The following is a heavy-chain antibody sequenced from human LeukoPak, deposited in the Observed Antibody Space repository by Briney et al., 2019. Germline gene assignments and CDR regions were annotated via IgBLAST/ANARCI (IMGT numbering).Heavy chain of an antibody. CDR3: AADSGDDYYYAMDV. Sequence: SVKVSCKASGDSFSNYGHSWVRQAPGQGLEWMGRVIPALGVPNYAQKFQGRVTITADTYTSAAYMELSSLRSEDTAVYYCAADSGDDYYYAMDVWGQGTTVTVTS. CDR2: VIPALGVP. J-gene: IGHJ6*02. D-gene: IGHD1-26*01. CDR1: GDSFSNYG. V-gene: IGHV1-69*04.